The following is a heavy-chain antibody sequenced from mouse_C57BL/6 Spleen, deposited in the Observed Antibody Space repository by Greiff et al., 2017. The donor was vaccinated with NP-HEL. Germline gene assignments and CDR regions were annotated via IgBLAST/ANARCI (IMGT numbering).Heavy chain of an antibody. V-gene: IGHV5-4*01. CDR1: GFTFSSYA. D-gene: IGHD3-1*01. J-gene: IGHJ1*03. Sequence: EVKLQESGGGLVKPGGSLKLSCAASGFTFSSYAMSWVRQTPEKRLEWVATISDGGSYTYYPDNVKGRFTISRDNAKNNLYLQMSHLKSEDTAMYYCARDPRASYWYFDVWGTGTTVTVSS. CDR3: ARDPRASYWYFDV. CDR2: ISDGGSYT.